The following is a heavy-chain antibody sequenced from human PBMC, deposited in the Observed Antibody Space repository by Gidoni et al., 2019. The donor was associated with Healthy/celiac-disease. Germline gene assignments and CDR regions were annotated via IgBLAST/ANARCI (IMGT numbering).Heavy chain of an antibody. CDR3: AREGRYCSSTSCQIIDAFDI. D-gene: IGHD2-2*01. CDR1: GGTFSSYA. J-gene: IGHJ3*02. V-gene: IGHV1-69*01. CDR2: IIPIFGTA. Sequence: QVQLVQSGAEVKKPGSSVKVSCKASGGTFSSYAISWVRQAPGQGLEWMGGIIPIFGTANYAQKFQGRVTITADESTSTAYMELSSLRSEDTAVYYCAREGRYCSSTSCQIIDAFDIWGQGTMVTVSS.